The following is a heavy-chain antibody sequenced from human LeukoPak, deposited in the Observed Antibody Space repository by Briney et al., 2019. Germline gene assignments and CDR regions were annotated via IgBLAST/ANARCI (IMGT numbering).Heavy chain of an antibody. CDR2: ISGSGGTT. Sequence: GGSLRLSCAASGFTFSSYAMSWDRQAPGKGLEWVSAISGSGGTTYYADSVKGRFTISRDNSKDTLYLQMDSLRAGDTAVYYCAKGSGYCSSTRCYPLDYWGQGTLVTVSS. D-gene: IGHD2-2*01. CDR1: GFTFSSYA. V-gene: IGHV3-23*01. CDR3: AKGSGYCSSTRCYPLDY. J-gene: IGHJ4*02.